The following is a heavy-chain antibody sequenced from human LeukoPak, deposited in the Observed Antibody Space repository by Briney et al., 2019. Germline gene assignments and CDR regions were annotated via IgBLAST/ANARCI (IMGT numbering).Heavy chain of an antibody. V-gene: IGHV3-48*03. J-gene: IGHJ4*02. CDR3: ARESSSSEFDY. CDR2: ISSRGGTI. CDR1: EVTFSTYE. D-gene: IGHD6-6*01. Sequence: GGSLRLSCAGTEVTFSTYEMKWVRQAPGKGLEWVSYISSRGGTIYYADSVKGRLTISRDNAKNSLYLQMNSLRAEDTAVYYCARESSSSEFDYWGQGTLVTVSS.